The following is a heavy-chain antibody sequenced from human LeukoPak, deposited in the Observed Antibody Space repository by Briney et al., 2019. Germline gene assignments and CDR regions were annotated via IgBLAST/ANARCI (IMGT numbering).Heavy chain of an antibody. CDR2: IKEDGSEK. V-gene: IGHV3-7*01. Sequence: GGSLRLSCAASGFTFSIYWMSCVRQAPGKGLEWVANIKEDGSEKYYVDSVKGRFTISRDNAKNSLYLQMNSLRAEDSAVYYCAREIPGGAVTLDYWGQGTLVTVSS. CDR3: AREIPGGAVTLDY. J-gene: IGHJ4*02. CDR1: GFTFSIYW. D-gene: IGHD1-26*01.